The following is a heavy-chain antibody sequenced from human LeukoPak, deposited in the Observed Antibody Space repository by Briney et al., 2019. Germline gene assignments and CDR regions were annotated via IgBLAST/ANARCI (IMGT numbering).Heavy chain of an antibody. D-gene: IGHD2-2*01. V-gene: IGHV4-61*02. J-gene: IGHJ4*02. CDR1: GGSISSGSYY. Sequence: SETLSLTCTVSGGSISSGSYYWSWIRQPAGKGLEWIGRISTSGSTNYNPSLKSRVTISVDTSKNQFSLKLSSVTAADTAVYYCASSRYCSSTSCYARDDYWGQGTLVTVSS. CDR3: ASSRYCSSTSCYARDDY. CDR2: ISTSGST.